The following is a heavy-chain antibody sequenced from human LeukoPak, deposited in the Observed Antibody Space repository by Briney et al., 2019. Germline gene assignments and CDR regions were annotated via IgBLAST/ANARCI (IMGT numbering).Heavy chain of an antibody. CDR2: TSYDGSNK. D-gene: IGHD1-26*01. J-gene: IGHJ4*02. V-gene: IGHV3-30-3*01. Sequence: GGSLRLSCAASGFTFSSYAMHWVRQAPGKGLEWVAVTSYDGSNKYYADSVKGRFTISRDNSKNTLYLQMNSLRAEDTAVYYCARDPGGSSVFYWGQGTLVTVSS. CDR3: ARDPGGSSVFY. CDR1: GFTFSSYA.